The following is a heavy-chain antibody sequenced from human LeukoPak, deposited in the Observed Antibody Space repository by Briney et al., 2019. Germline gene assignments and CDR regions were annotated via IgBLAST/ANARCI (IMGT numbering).Heavy chain of an antibody. CDR2: ISSSSSYI. CDR3: ARGHTMVRGVTPFDY. CDR1: GFTFSSYI. V-gene: IGHV3-21*01. D-gene: IGHD3-10*01. Sequence: SGGSLRLSCAASGFTFSSYIMNWVRQAPGKGLEWVSSISSSSSYIYYADSVKGRFTISRDNAKNSLYLQMNSLRAEDTAVYYCARGHTMVRGVTPFDYWGQGTLVTVSS. J-gene: IGHJ4*02.